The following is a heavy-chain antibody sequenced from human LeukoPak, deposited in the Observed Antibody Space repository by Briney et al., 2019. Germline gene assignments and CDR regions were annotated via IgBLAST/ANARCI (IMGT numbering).Heavy chain of an antibody. CDR1: GFIFDDYA. CDR3: AKDRDYSSSGASVDY. Sequence: GGSLRLSCAASGFIFDDYAMHWVRQAPGKGLEWVSGISWNSGSIGYADSVKGRFTISRDNAKNSLYLQMNSLRAEDTALYYCAKDRDYSSSGASVDYWGQRTLVTVSS. J-gene: IGHJ4*02. V-gene: IGHV3-9*01. D-gene: IGHD6-6*01. CDR2: ISWNSGSI.